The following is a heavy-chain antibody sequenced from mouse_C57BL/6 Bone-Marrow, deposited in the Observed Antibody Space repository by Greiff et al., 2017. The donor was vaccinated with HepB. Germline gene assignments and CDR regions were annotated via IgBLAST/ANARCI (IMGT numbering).Heavy chain of an antibody. D-gene: IGHD1-1*01. CDR3: TEFYYGSSSFAY. Sequence: PPQQSGTVLARPGASVKMSCKTFGYTFPSYWMHWVKQRPGQGLEWIGAIYPGNSYTSYNQKVKGKAKLTAVTTASTAYMELSILTNEDSAVYYCTEFYYGSSSFAYWGRGNLVTVSA. V-gene: IGHV1-5*01. CDR2: IYPGNSYT. CDR1: GYTFPSYW. J-gene: IGHJ3*01.